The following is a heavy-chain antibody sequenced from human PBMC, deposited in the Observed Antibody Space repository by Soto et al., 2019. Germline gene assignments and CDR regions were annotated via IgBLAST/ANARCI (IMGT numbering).Heavy chain of an antibody. V-gene: IGHV3-48*02. CDR1: GFTFSSYS. CDR2: ISSSSSTI. J-gene: IGHJ6*02. CDR3: ARDAEYVTMVRGVIQRVYYGMDV. D-gene: IGHD3-10*01. Sequence: PGGSLRLSCAASGFTFSSYSMNWVRQAPGKGLEWVSYISSSSSTIYYADSVKGRFTISRDNAKNSLYLQMNSLRDEDTAVYYCARDAEYVTMVRGVIQRVYYGMDVWGQGTTVTVSS.